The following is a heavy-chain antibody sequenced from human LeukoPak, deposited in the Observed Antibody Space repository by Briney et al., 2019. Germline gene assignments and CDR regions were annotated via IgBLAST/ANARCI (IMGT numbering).Heavy chain of an antibody. Sequence: SGPTLVNPTPTLTLTCTFSGFSLNTHAVVVGWVRQPPGQALEWLTFVYGNDDKRYSPSLESRLTITKDTPKNQVVLTMTDMDYVDTATYYCVHRTSVTSVDHWGQGTLVTVSS. CDR2: VYGNDDK. CDR3: VHRTSVTSVDH. D-gene: IGHD4-17*01. V-gene: IGHV2-5*01. CDR1: GFSLNTHAVV. J-gene: IGHJ4*02.